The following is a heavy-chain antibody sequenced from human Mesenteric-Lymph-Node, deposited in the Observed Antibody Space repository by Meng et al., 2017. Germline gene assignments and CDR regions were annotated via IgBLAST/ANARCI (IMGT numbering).Heavy chain of an antibody. D-gene: IGHD3-10*01. CDR3: ASMVRGVIINFDY. J-gene: IGHJ4*02. CDR2: IYYSGST. CDR1: GYSISSGYY. Sequence: SETLSLTCTVSGYSISSGYYWGWIRQPPGKGLEWIGSIYYSGSTYYNPSLKSRVTISVDTSKNQFSLKLSSVTAADTAVYYCASMVRGVIINFDYWGQGTLVTVSS. V-gene: IGHV4-38-2*02.